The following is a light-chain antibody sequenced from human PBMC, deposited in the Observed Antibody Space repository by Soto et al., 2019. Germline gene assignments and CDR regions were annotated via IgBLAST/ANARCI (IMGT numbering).Light chain of an antibody. Sequence: DIVMTQSPLSLPVTPGEPASISCRSSQSLLHTNGYNYLDWYLQKSGQSPQLLIYSGSNRASEVPDRFSGNGSGTDFTLKISRVEAEDVGVYYCLQTLQTPLTFGGGTKVEIK. CDR2: SGS. V-gene: IGKV2-28*01. CDR1: QSLLHTNGYNY. CDR3: LQTLQTPLT. J-gene: IGKJ4*01.